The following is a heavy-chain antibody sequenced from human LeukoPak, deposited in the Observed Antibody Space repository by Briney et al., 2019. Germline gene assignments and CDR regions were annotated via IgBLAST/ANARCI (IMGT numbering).Heavy chain of an antibody. V-gene: IGHV3-48*03. Sequence: GSMRLYSAAYDSISSNSLMNCVRQSPSKRLEWVSYINYADSVKGRFTVSRDNANSSLYLQMQSLRADDTAVYYCARDGGWSGLRSPYYFDRWGQGVLVTVST. CDR1: DSISSNSL. D-gene: IGHD3-3*01. J-gene: IGHJ4*02. CDR2: I. CDR3: ARDGGWSGLRSPYYFDR.